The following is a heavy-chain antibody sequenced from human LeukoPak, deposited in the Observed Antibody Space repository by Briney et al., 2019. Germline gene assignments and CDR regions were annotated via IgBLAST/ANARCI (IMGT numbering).Heavy chain of an antibody. Sequence: GASVKVSCKASGGTFSSYAISWVRQAPGQGLEWMGGIIPIFGTANYAQKFQGRVTITTDESTSTAYMELSSLISEDTAVYYCASGSMVRGVMPTHDAFDIWGQGTMVTVSS. J-gene: IGHJ3*02. CDR1: GGTFSSYA. CDR2: IIPIFGTA. V-gene: IGHV1-69*05. D-gene: IGHD3-10*01. CDR3: ASGSMVRGVMPTHDAFDI.